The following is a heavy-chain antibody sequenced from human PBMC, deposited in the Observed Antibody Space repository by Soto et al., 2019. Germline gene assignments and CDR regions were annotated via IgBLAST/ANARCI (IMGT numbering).Heavy chain of an antibody. CDR1: GGNFTKYG. CDR3: ARAHGTSWYNWFDP. J-gene: IGHJ5*02. D-gene: IGHD6-13*01. Sequence: SVKVSCKASGGNFTKYGISWVRQAPGQGLEWMGGIIPLFGTTNYAQKFRGRVTVTADESTSTVYMELNSLRSEDTAIYYCARAHGTSWYNWFDPWGQGTLVTVYS. V-gene: IGHV1-69*13. CDR2: IIPLFGTT.